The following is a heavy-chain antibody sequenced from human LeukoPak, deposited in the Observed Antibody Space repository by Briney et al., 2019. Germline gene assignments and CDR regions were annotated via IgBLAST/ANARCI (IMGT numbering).Heavy chain of an antibody. Sequence: GASVKVSCKASGYTFTGYYMHWVRQAPGQGLEWMGWINPSSGGTKYAEKFQGRVTMTRDTSISTAYMELSRLRSDDTAVYYCAREGVDWNHSVYYFDYWGQGTLVTVSS. J-gene: IGHJ4*02. CDR3: AREGVDWNHSVYYFDY. V-gene: IGHV1-2*02. CDR2: INPSSGGT. D-gene: IGHD1-1*01. CDR1: GYTFTGYY.